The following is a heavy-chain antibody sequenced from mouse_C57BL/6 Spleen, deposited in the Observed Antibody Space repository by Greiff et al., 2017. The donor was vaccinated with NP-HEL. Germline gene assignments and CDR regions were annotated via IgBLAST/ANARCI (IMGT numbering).Heavy chain of an antibody. Sequence: VQLQQSGAELARPGASVKMSCKASGYTFTSYTMHWVKQRPGQGLEWIGYINPSSGYTKYNQKFKDKATLTADKSSSTAYMQLSSLTSEDSAVYDGCEYGNYGFAYYAMDYWGQGTSVTVSS. V-gene: IGHV1-4*01. CDR1: GYTFTSYT. D-gene: IGHD2-10*02. J-gene: IGHJ4*01. CDR3: CEYGNYGFAYYAMDY. CDR2: INPSSGYT.